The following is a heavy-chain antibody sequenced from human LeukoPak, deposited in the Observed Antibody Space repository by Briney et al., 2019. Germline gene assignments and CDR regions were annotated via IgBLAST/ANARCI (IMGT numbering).Heavy chain of an antibody. CDR3: ARDSPFIPFDY. V-gene: IGHV3-48*01. Sequence: GGSLRLSCAASGFTFNSYSMNWVRQAPGKGLEWVSYISSSSSTIYYADSVKGRFTISRDNAKNSLYLQMNSLGAEDTAVYYCARDSPFIPFDYWGQGTLVTVSS. D-gene: IGHD2-21*01. CDR2: ISSSSSTI. CDR1: GFTFNSYS. J-gene: IGHJ4*02.